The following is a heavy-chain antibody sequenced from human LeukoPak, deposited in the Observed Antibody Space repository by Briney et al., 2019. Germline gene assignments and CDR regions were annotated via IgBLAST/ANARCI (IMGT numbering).Heavy chain of an antibody. Sequence: GESLKISCKGSGYSFTSYWIGWVRRMPGKGLEWMGIIYPGDSDTRYSPSFQGQVTISADKSISTAYLQWSSLKASDTAMYYCARRKYYYDSSGYSPVYFDYWGQGTLVTVSS. J-gene: IGHJ4*02. V-gene: IGHV5-51*01. CDR3: ARRKYYYDSSGYSPVYFDY. CDR1: GYSFTSYW. CDR2: IYPGDSDT. D-gene: IGHD3-22*01.